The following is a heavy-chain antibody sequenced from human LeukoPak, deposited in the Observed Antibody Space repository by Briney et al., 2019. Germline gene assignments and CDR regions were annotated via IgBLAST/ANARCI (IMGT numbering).Heavy chain of an antibody. D-gene: IGHD4-23*01. J-gene: IGHJ4*02. V-gene: IGHV3-64*01. Sequence: GGSLRLSCAASGFTFSSYAMHWVRQAPGKGLEYVSAISSNGGSTYYANSVKGRFTISRDNSKNTLYLQMGSLRAEDMAVYYCARGPGKLRWSYYFDYWGQGTLVTVSS. CDR3: ARGPGKLRWSYYFDY. CDR1: GFTFSSYA. CDR2: ISSNGGST.